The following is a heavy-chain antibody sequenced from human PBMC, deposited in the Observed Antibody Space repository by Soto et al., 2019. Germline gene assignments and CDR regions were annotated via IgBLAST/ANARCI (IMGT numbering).Heavy chain of an antibody. CDR3: AHKKYHPGNYFDP. V-gene: IGHV2-5*02. Sequence: QISLKESGPTLVQPTQTLTLTCSFSGFSLNTTGVGVAWIRQPPGKALEWLAFIYLDDDKRYNTSLKAKLATTKNTPKNQVVLKMTDLDPVDTATYCCAHKKYHPGNYFDPWRQETLVTVS. CDR2: IYLDDDK. CDR1: GFSLNTTGVG. J-gene: IGHJ5*02. D-gene: IGHD1-1*01.